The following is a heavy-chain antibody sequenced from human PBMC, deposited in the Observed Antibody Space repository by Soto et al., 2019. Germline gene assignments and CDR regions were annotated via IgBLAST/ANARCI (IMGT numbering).Heavy chain of an antibody. D-gene: IGHD6-19*01. J-gene: IGHJ6*02. CDR1: GFTFSSYG. Sequence: GWSLRLSWAASGFTFSSYGMHWARQSPGKGLEWVAVISYDGGNKYYADSVKGRFTISRDNSKNTLYLQMNSLRAEDTAVYYCAKDRAVAGEGRPYDDYGMDVWGQGTTVTVSS. V-gene: IGHV3-30*18. CDR3: AKDRAVAGEGRPYDDYGMDV. CDR2: ISYDGGNK.